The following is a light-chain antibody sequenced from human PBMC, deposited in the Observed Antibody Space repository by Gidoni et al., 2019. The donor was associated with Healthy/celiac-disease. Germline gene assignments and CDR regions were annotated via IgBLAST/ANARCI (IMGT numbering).Light chain of an antibody. V-gene: IGKV1-39*01. CDR1: QSISSY. CDR2: AAS. CDR3: QQSYSTPP. Sequence: DIQMTQSPSSLSASVGDRVTITCRASQSISSYLNWYQQKPGKAPKLLIYAASSLQGGVPSRFSGSGSGTDFTLTISSLQPEDFATYYCQQSYSTPPFGQGTRLEIK. J-gene: IGKJ5*01.